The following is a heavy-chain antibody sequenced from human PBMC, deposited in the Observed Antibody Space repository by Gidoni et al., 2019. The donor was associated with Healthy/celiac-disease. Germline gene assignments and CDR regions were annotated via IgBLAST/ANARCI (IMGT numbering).Heavy chain of an antibody. J-gene: IGHJ4*02. CDR3: ARDYYDSSGYYGIFDY. CDR1: GFTFSSYA. Sequence: QVQLVASGGGVVQPGRSLRLSCAASGFTFSSYAMHWVRQAPGKGLEWVAVISYDGSNKYYADSVKGRFTISRDNSKNTLYLQMNSLRAEDTAVYYCARDYYDSSGYYGIFDYWGQGTLVTVSS. D-gene: IGHD3-22*01. V-gene: IGHV3-30-3*01. CDR2: ISYDGSNK.